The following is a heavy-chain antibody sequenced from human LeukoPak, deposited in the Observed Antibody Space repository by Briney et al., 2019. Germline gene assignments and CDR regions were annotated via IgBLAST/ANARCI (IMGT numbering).Heavy chain of an antibody. J-gene: IGHJ4*02. CDR1: GFTFSSCW. V-gene: IGHV3-74*01. D-gene: IGHD2-15*01. CDR2: INSDGSST. CDR3: ARVTSPASTIFAS. Sequence: GGSLRLSCAASGFTFSSCWMHWGRHAPGKGLVWVARINSDGSSTSYADSVKGRFTISRDNAKNTLYLQMSSLRVEDTAVYYCARVTSPASTIFASWGQGTLVTVSS.